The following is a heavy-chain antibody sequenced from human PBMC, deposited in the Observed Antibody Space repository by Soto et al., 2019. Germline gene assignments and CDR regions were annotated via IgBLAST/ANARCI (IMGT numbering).Heavy chain of an antibody. CDR2: IYYSGST. Sequence: SETLSLTCTVSGGSISSYYWSWIRQPPGKGLEWIGYIYYSGSTNYNPSLKSRVTISVDTSKNQFSLKLSSVTAADTAVYYCARSPPTTTDFDYWGQGTLVTVSS. CDR3: ARSPPTTTDFDY. J-gene: IGHJ4*02. D-gene: IGHD4-17*01. CDR1: GGSISSYY. V-gene: IGHV4-59*01.